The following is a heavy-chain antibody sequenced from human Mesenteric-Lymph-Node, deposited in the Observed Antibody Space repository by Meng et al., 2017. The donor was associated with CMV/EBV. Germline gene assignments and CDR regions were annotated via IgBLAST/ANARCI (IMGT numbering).Heavy chain of an antibody. CDR1: GGTFNRND. Sequence: SVKVSCKASGGTFNRNDINWVRQAPGQGLEWMGGITPIFGTTIYAQSFQGRVTISTDASTSTAYMELTSLRSEDTAVYYCARLNGARGVFALDAWGQGTTVTVSS. CDR3: ARLNGARGVFALDA. CDR2: ITPIFGTT. J-gene: IGHJ6*02. D-gene: IGHD2-21*01. V-gene: IGHV1-69*05.